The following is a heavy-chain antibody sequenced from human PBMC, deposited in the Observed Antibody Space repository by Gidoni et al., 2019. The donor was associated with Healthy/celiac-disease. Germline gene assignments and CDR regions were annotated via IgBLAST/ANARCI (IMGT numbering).Heavy chain of an antibody. CDR2: IYPGDSDT. J-gene: IGHJ5*02. Sequence: EVQLVQSGAEVKKPGESLKISCKGSGYSFTSYWTGWVRQMPGKGLEWMGIIYPGDSDTRYSPSFQGQVTISADKSISTAYLQWSSLKASDTAMYYCARGGPPYYDFWSGFPPNWFDPWGQGTLVTVSS. CDR3: ARGGPPYYDFWSGFPPNWFDP. V-gene: IGHV5-51*01. D-gene: IGHD3-3*01. CDR1: GYSFTSYW.